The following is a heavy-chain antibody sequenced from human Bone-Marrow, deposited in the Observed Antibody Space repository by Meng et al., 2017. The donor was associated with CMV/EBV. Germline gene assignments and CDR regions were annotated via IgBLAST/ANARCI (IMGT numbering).Heavy chain of an antibody. V-gene: IGHV3-30-3*01. D-gene: IGHD4-11*01. CDR1: GFTFSSYA. CDR2: ISYDGSNK. CDR3: ARDRRTTVTTIFYYYYGMDV. Sequence: GESLKISCAASGFTFSSYAMHWVRQAPGKGLEWVAVISYDGSNKYYADSVKGRFTISRDNSKNTLYLQMNSLRAEDTAVYYCARDRRTTVTTIFYYYYGMDVRGQGTKVTVS. J-gene: IGHJ6*02.